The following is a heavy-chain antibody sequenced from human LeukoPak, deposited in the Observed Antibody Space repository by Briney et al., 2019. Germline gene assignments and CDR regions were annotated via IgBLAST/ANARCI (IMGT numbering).Heavy chain of an antibody. J-gene: IGHJ4*02. D-gene: IGHD3-22*01. V-gene: IGHV3-33*01. CDR1: GFTFSSYG. CDR3: ARGNDYYDSSGYYYPFDY. CDR2: IWYDGSNK. Sequence: PGRSLRLSCAASGFTFSSYGMHWVRQAPGKGLEWVAVIWYDGSNKYYADSVKGRFTISRDNSKNTLYLQMNSLRAEDTAVYYCARGNDYYDSSGYYYPFDYWGQGTLVTVSS.